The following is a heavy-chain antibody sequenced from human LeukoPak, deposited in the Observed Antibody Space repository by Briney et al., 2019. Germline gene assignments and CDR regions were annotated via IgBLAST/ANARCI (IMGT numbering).Heavy chain of an antibody. Sequence: SETLSLTCAVYGGSFSGYYWSWIRQPPGKGLEWIGEINHSGSTNYNPSLKSRVTISVDTSKNQFSLRLSSVTAADTAVYYCASKYSSSAYNWFDPWGQGTLVTVSS. D-gene: IGHD6-13*01. CDR2: INHSGST. CDR1: GGSFSGYY. J-gene: IGHJ5*02. V-gene: IGHV4-34*01. CDR3: ASKYSSSAYNWFDP.